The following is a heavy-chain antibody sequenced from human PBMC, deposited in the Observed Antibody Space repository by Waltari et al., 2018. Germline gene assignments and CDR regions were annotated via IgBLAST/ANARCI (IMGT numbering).Heavy chain of an antibody. D-gene: IGHD5-12*01. J-gene: IGHJ3*01. V-gene: IGHV4-34*01. Sequence: QVQLQQWGAGLLKPSETLSLTCGVRGGSFSSYYWSWIRQSPGKGLEWIGEINHAGKLHYNPSFKSRVTMSIDTARNQFSLEVKSVIAADTAVYFCARISGLDYATPMWGLGTVVTVSS. CDR1: GGSFSSYY. CDR3: ARISGLDYATPM. CDR2: INHAGKL.